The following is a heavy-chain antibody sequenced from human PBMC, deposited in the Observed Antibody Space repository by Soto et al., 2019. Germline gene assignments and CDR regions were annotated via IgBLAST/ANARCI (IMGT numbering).Heavy chain of an antibody. V-gene: IGHV1-69*13. J-gene: IGHJ4*02. CDR2: IIPIFGTA. CDR3: ARDRIVLGYCSGGSCYSMAY. D-gene: IGHD2-15*01. CDR1: GCTFSSYA. Sequence: SVKVSCKACGCTFSSYAISWVRQAPGQGLEWMGGIIPIFGTANYAQKSQGRATITADESTSTAYMELSSLRSEDTAVYYCARDRIVLGYCSGGSCYSMAYWGQATLVNVSS.